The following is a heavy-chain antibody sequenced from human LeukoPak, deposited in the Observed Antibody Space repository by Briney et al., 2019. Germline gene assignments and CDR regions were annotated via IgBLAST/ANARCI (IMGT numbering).Heavy chain of an antibody. CDR2: IYYTGTT. D-gene: IGHD6-19*01. V-gene: IGHV4-59*08. CDR3: ARHAAVEGSSGWSPLRWFDP. J-gene: IGHJ5*02. CDR1: GGSISGYY. Sequence: PSETLSLTCTVSGGSISGYYWSWIRQPPGKGLEWIAYIYYTGTTNYNPSLKSRVTISVDTSRNQFSLKLSSVTAADTAVYYCARHAAVEGSSGWSPLRWFDPWGQGTLVTVSS.